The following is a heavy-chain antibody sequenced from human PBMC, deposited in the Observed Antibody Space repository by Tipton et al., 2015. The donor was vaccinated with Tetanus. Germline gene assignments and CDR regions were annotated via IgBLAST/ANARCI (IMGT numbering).Heavy chain of an antibody. CDR3: ARDSGGWDYYYYGMDV. D-gene: IGHD6-19*01. CDR2: ISSSTI. Sequence: SLRLSCAASRFTFSSYSMNWVRQAPEKGLEWVSYISSSTIYYADSVKGRFTISRDNAKNSLYLQMNSLRAEDTAVYYCARDSGGWDYYYYGMDVWGQGTTVTVSS. CDR1: RFTFSSYS. V-gene: IGHV3-48*01. J-gene: IGHJ6*02.